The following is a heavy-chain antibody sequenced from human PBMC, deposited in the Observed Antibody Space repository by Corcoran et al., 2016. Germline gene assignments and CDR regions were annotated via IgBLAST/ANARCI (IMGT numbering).Heavy chain of an antibody. J-gene: IGHJ3*02. CDR3: AISYSNSSIGDAFDS. Sequence: QVQLVQSGAEVRKPGASVKVSCKASGYSVTNYDIHWVRQAPGQRLEWMGWINAGNGNTKCSQKFQGRVTITSDTSASTAYMELSSLRSEDTAVDYCAISYSNSSIGDAFDSWGQGTMVTVSS. CDR2: INAGNGNT. CDR1: GYSVTNYD. D-gene: IGHD6-6*01. V-gene: IGHV1-3*01.